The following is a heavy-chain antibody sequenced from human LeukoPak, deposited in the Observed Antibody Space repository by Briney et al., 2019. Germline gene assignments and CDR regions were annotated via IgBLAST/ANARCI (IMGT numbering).Heavy chain of an antibody. V-gene: IGHV3-7*01. CDR1: GFPFNVQT. J-gene: IGHJ4*02. D-gene: IGHD1-26*01. CDR2: MREDGREI. Sequence: GGSLRLSCAASGFPFNVQTMSWVRQAPGKGLDWVASMREDGREIYYVDSAKGRFTISRDNPKSSLYLQMNFLRAEDTAVYYCARGGATRGRFENWGQGTLVTVSS. CDR3: ARGGATRGRFEN.